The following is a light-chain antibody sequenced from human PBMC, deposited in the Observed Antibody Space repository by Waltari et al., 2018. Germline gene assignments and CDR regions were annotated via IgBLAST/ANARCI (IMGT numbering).Light chain of an antibody. Sequence: EVVLTQSPGTLSFSPGERATLSSRASQNIRGAYLAWYQQRPGQAPRLLIYDSFIRATGIPDRFSGSGSGADFTLTISSLAPEDSAVYFCHQYDTSPQTFGQGTKVSIK. J-gene: IGKJ1*01. CDR2: DSF. V-gene: IGKV3-20*01. CDR3: HQYDTSPQT. CDR1: QNIRGAY.